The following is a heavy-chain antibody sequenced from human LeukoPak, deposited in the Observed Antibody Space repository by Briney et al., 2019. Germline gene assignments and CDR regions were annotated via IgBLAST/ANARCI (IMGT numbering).Heavy chain of an antibody. CDR3: AKEPTDTAHTYYYYYMDV. CDR2: ISYDGSNK. D-gene: IGHD5-18*01. J-gene: IGHJ6*03. V-gene: IGHV3-30*18. CDR1: GFTFSSYV. Sequence: SGGSLRLSCAASGFTFSSYVMHWVRQAPGKGLEWVAVISYDGSNKYYADSVKGRFTISRDNSKNTLYLQMNSLRAEDTAVYYCAKEPTDTAHTYYYYYMDVWGKGTTVTVSS.